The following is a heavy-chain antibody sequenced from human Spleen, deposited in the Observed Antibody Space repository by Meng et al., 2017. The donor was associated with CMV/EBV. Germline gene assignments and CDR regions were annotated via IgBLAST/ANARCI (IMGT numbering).Heavy chain of an antibody. V-gene: IGHV1-18*01. J-gene: IGHJ4*02. Sequence: ASVKVSCKASGYTFTNYGISWVRQAPGQGLEWMGWISAYNGNTNYAQKLQGRVTMTTDTSTSTAYMELRSLRSDDTAVYYCARGYEGYCSSTSCYSENDYWGQGTLVTVSS. D-gene: IGHD2-2*01. CDR2: ISAYNGNT. CDR1: GYTFTNYG. CDR3: ARGYEGYCSSTSCYSENDY.